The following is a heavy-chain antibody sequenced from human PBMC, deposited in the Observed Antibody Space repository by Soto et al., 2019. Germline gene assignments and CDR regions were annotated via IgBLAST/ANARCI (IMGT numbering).Heavy chain of an antibody. CDR3: AIARVVDSSLDH. D-gene: IGHD2-15*01. V-gene: IGHV4-59*11. CDR2: IYYSGST. CDR1: WGTIVDHC. J-gene: IGHJ4*02. Sequence: PSEPHRLTYTVSWGTIVDHCCRRIRQPPGKGLEWIGYIYYSGSTNYNPSLKSRVTISVDTSKNQFSLKLSSVTAADTAVYYCAIARVVDSSLDHWGQGTLVTVSS.